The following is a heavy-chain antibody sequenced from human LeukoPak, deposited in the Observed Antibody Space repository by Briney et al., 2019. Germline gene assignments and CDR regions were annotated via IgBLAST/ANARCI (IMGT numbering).Heavy chain of an antibody. Sequence: SETLSLTCTVSGGSISSYYWSWLRQPPGKGLEWMGYIYYSGSTNYNPSLTSRVTISVDTSKNQFSLKLSSVTAADTAVYYCAGGYSPSSYFDYWGQGTLVTVSS. CDR3: AGGYSPSSYFDY. CDR2: IYYSGST. D-gene: IGHD5-18*01. J-gene: IGHJ4*02. CDR1: GGSISSYY. V-gene: IGHV4-59*01.